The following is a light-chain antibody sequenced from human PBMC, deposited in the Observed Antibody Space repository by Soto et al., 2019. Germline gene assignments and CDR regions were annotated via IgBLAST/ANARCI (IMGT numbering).Light chain of an antibody. CDR1: SSDVGSHNF. CDR2: EVS. Sequence: QSALTQPASVSGSPGQSIAISCTGTSSDVGSHNFVSWYQQHPSKVPKLIIYEVSKRPSGVSNRFSGSKSGNTASLTISGLQAEDEADYYCYSYVGGISFGGGTKLTVL. V-gene: IGLV2-23*02. CDR3: YSYVGGIS. J-gene: IGLJ2*01.